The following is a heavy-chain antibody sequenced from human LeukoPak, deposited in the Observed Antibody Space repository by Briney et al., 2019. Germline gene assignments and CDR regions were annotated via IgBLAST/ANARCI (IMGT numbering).Heavy chain of an antibody. V-gene: IGHV3-23*01. CDR2: ISGSGAST. D-gene: IGHD2-2*01. Sequence: AGGSLRLSCAASAFTFSNYAMSWVRQAPGKGLEWVSAISGSGASTYYADSVKGRFTISRDKSQNTMYLQMNSLRAEDTAVYYLAKRSSSYVMFYFDNWGQGTLVSVFS. CDR1: AFTFSNYA. CDR3: AKRSSSYVMFYFDN. J-gene: IGHJ4*02.